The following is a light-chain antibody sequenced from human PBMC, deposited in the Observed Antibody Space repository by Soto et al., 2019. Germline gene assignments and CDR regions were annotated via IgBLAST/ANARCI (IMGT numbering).Light chain of an antibody. CDR2: EAS. V-gene: IGKV1-5*01. CDR1: QSISSW. Sequence: EIQSTQSPSTLSSSLGDRFAITCVASQSISSWLTWYQQKPGKAPKLLIYEASSLESGVTSRFSGSGSGTELTITISGLQPDDFASYYCQPYNSYPITVGQVTRLEIK. J-gene: IGKJ5*01. CDR3: QPYNSYPIT.